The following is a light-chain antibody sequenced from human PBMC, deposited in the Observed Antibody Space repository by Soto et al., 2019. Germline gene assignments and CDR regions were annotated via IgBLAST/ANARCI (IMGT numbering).Light chain of an antibody. Sequence: ESVLTQSPGTLSLSPGERATLSCRASQSVSSSYLSWYQQKPGQAPRLLIYGASTRATGIPARFSGSGSGTDFTLTISSLQPEDFAVYYCQQDYNMPWTFGQGTKVDIK. J-gene: IGKJ1*01. CDR3: QQDYNMPWT. V-gene: IGKV3D-7*01. CDR1: QSVSSSY. CDR2: GAS.